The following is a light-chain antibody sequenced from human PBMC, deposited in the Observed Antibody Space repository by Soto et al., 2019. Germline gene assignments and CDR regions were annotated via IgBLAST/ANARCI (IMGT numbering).Light chain of an antibody. V-gene: IGLV2-14*03. Sequence: QSVLTQPASVSGSPGQSITISCTGTSSDVGGYNYVSWYQQHPGKARKLMISDVSNRPSGVSYRFSGSKSGNTASLTISGLEDEDEADYYCASYTSSSTYVFGTGTKLTVL. J-gene: IGLJ1*01. CDR1: SSDVGGYNY. CDR3: ASYTSSSTYV. CDR2: DVS.